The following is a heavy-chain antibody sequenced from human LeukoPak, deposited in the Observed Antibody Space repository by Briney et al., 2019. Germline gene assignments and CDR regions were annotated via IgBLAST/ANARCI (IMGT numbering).Heavy chain of an antibody. D-gene: IGHD6-13*01. CDR1: GFTFSNYE. V-gene: IGHV3-48*03. Sequence: PGGSLRLSCAASGFTFSNYEMNWVRQAPGKGLEWVSYITSSGDYTFYADSVKGRFTMSRDNAKNSLYLQMNSLRAEDTAVYYCAKHRGSSWYDAFDVCGQGTMVTVSS. CDR3: AKHRGSSWYDAFDV. J-gene: IGHJ3*01. CDR2: ITSSGDYT.